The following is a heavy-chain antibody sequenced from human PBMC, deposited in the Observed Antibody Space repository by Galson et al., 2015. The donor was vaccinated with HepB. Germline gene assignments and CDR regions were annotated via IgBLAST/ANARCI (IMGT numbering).Heavy chain of an antibody. V-gene: IGHV3-30-3*01. CDR3: ARDRPGSGGSWPYWYFDL. Sequence: SLRLSCAASGFTFSSYAMHWVRQAPGKGLEWVAVISYDGSNKYYADSVKGRFTISRDNSKNTLYLQMNSLRAEDTAVYYCARDRPGSGGSWPYWYFDLWGRGTLVTVSS. CDR2: ISYDGSNK. J-gene: IGHJ2*01. D-gene: IGHD2-15*01. CDR1: GFTFSSYA.